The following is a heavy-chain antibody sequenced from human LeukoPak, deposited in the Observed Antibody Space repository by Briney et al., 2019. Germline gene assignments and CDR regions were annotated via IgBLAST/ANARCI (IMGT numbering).Heavy chain of an antibody. CDR1: GVSITGYY. V-gene: IGHV4-59*01. Sequence: SETLSLTCTVSGVSITGYYWSWIRHPPGKGLEWIGYIYDSGSTDYKPSLKRRVTISVDTSKNQFSLKLTSVTAADTAVYYCARGRGQPDYDSSGYFDYWGQGSLVTVSS. J-gene: IGHJ4*02. CDR3: ARGRGQPDYDSSGYFDY. D-gene: IGHD3-22*01. CDR2: IYDSGST.